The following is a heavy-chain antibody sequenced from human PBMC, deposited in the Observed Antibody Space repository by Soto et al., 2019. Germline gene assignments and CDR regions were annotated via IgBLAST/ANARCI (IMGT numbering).Heavy chain of an antibody. CDR2: ISASGGRT. CDR3: VTGDHADY. V-gene: IGHV3-23*01. J-gene: IGHJ4*02. CDR1: GFTFNKYA. Sequence: EVHLLESGGDLVQPGGSLRLSCATAGFTFNKYAMSWVRQAPGKGLEWVSGISASGGRTLYADSVKGRFVISRDNAINSLYLQMSSLRAEDAAVYFCVTGDHADYWGQGTLVTVSS. D-gene: IGHD3-10*01.